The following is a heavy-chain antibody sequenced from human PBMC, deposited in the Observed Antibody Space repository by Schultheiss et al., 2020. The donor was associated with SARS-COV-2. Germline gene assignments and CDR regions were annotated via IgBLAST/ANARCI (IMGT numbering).Heavy chain of an antibody. V-gene: IGHV3-21*01. D-gene: IGHD3-3*01. CDR3: ARDPASYYDFWSGYVIGYGMDV. CDR1: GLIFSIYG. J-gene: IGHJ6*02. Sequence: GGSLRLSCAASGLIFSIYGMHWVRQAPGKGLEWVSSISSSTGYIFYADSVKGRFTISRDNAKNSLYLQMNSLRAEDTAVYYCARDPASYYDFWSGYVIGYGMDVWGQGTTVTVSS. CDR2: ISSSTGYI.